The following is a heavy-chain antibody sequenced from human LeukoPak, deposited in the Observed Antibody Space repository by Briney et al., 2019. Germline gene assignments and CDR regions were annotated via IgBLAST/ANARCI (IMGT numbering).Heavy chain of an antibody. CDR2: ISSSSSYI. V-gene: IGHV3-21*01. D-gene: IGHD6-13*01. J-gene: IGHJ5*02. Sequence: GGSLRLSCAASGFTFSSYSMNWVRQAPGKGLEWVSSISSSSSYIYYADSVKGRFTISRDNAKNSLYLQMNSLRAEDTAVYYCARGIAAAGTWFDHWGQGTLVTVSS. CDR1: GFTFSSYS. CDR3: ARGIAAAGTWFDH.